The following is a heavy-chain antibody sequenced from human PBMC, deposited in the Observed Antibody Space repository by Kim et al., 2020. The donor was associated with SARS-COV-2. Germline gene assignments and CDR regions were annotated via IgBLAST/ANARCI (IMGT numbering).Heavy chain of an antibody. Sequence: KSRVTISVDTSKNQFSLKLSSVTAADTAVYYCARTGRSSGWYGPPNWFDPWGQGTLVTVSS. V-gene: IGHV4-4*08. D-gene: IGHD6-19*01. CDR3: ARTGRSSGWYGPPNWFDP. J-gene: IGHJ5*02.